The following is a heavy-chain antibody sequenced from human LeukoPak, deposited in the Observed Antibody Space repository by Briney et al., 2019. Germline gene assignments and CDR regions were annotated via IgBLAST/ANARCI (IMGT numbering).Heavy chain of an antibody. V-gene: IGHV1-18*01. J-gene: IGHJ6*02. CDR1: GYTFTSYG. Sequence: ASVKVSRKASGYTFTSYGISWLRQAPGQGLEWMGWISAYNGNTNYAQKLQGRVTMTTDTSTSTAYMDLRSLRSDDTAVYYCARGVAVARYGMDVWGQGTTVTVSS. CDR3: ARGVAVARYGMDV. CDR2: ISAYNGNT. D-gene: IGHD6-19*01.